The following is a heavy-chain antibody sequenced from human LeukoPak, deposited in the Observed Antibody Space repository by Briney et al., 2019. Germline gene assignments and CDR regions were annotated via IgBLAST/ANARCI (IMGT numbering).Heavy chain of an antibody. V-gene: IGHV3-74*01. CDR2: IFSDGGST. Sequence: GGSLRLSCAVSGFTFNNYWMHWVRQAPGKGLVWVSRIFSDGGSTTYADSVKGRFAISRDNAKNTLYLQMNSLRAEDTAVYYCARESAAGTCDYWGQGTLVTVSS. J-gene: IGHJ4*02. CDR3: ARESAAGTCDY. CDR1: GFTFNNYW. D-gene: IGHD6-13*01.